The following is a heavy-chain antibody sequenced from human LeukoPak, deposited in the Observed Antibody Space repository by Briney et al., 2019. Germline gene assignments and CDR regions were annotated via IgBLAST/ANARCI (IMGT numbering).Heavy chain of an antibody. V-gene: IGHV1-46*04. Sequence: ASVKVSCKASEDTFTRHYMHWVRQAPGQGLEWIGLINPNDNSIDSTQKLRGRVTVTRDRSTSTVYMELNSLRSDDTAVYYCAREGGSYKHFDYWGQGSLITVSS. CDR1: EDTFTRHY. J-gene: IGHJ4*02. D-gene: IGHD3-10*01. CDR2: INPNDNSI. CDR3: AREGGSYKHFDY.